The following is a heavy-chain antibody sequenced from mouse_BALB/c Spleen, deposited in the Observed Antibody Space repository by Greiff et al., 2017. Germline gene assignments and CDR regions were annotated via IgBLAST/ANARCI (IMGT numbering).Heavy chain of an antibody. D-gene: IGHD1-1*01. CDR1: GYAFTNYL. Sequence: VQRVESGAELVRPGTSVKVSCKASGYAFTNYLIEWVKQRPGQGLEWIGVINPGSGGTNYNEKFKGKATLTADKSSSTAYMQLSSLTSDDSAVYFCARYYYGSSPFAYWGQGTLVTVAA. CDR2: INPGSGGT. V-gene: IGHV1-54*01. CDR3: ARYYYGSSPFAY. J-gene: IGHJ3*01.